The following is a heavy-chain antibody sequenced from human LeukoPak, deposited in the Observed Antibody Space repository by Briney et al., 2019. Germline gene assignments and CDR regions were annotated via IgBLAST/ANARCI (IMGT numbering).Heavy chain of an antibody. CDR1: GFTFSSYA. J-gene: IGHJ4*02. CDR3: AKGVVPAAILYY. Sequence: PGGSLRLSCAASGFTFSSYAVSWVRQAPGKGLEWVSAISGSGGSTYYADSVKGRFTISRDNSKNTLYLQMNSLRADDTAVYYCAKGVVPAAILYYWGQGTLVTVSS. V-gene: IGHV3-23*01. CDR2: ISGSGGST. D-gene: IGHD2-2*01.